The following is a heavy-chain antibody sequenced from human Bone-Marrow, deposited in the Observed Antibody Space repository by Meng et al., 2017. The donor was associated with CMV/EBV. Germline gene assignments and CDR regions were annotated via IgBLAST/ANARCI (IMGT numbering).Heavy chain of an antibody. D-gene: IGHD5/OR15-5a*01. J-gene: IGHJ3*02. CDR1: GFTFSSYS. V-gene: IGHV3-21*01. CDR2: ISSSSSYI. CDR3: ARDLVSTVPGAFDI. Sequence: GESLKISCAASGFTFSSYSMNWVRQAPGKGLEWVSSISSSSSYIYYADSVKGRFTISRDNAKNSLYLQMNSLRAEDTAVYYCARDLVSTVPGAFDIWGQGTMVTFSS.